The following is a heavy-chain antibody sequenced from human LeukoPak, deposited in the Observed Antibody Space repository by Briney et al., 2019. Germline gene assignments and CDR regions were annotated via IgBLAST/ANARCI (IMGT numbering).Heavy chain of an antibody. J-gene: IGHJ4*02. Sequence: ASVKVSCKASGYTFTCYYMHWVRQAPGQGLEWMGWINPNSGGTNYAQKFQGRVTMARDTSISTAYMELSRLRSDDTAVYYCAREGNYGDYEGFDYWGQGTLVTVSS. CDR3: AREGNYGDYEGFDY. D-gene: IGHD4-17*01. CDR1: GYTFTCYY. V-gene: IGHV1-2*02. CDR2: INPNSGGT.